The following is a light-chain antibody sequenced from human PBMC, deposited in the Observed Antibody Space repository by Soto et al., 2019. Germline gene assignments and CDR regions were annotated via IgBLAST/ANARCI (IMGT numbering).Light chain of an antibody. J-gene: IGKJ3*01. Sequence: EIVMTQSPATLSVSPVERATLSCRASQSVSSNLAWYQQKPGQAPRLLIYVASTRATGIPTRFSGSGSGTEFTLTISSLQSEDFAVYYCQQYNKWPPVTFGPGTKVDI. V-gene: IGKV3-15*01. CDR3: QQYNKWPPVT. CDR1: QSVSSN. CDR2: VAS.